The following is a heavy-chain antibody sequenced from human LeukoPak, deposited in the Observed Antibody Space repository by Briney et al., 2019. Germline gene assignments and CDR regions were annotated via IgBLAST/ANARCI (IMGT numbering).Heavy chain of an antibody. Sequence: SGPTLMHPTPTLTLTCTFSGFSLGTIGVGVAWIRQPPGKALGWLAVFYRDDDKRYSPSLKSRLTITKDTSNNQVVLTMTNMDPVDTATYYCAHIGDYVADYWGQGTLVTVSS. CDR1: GFSLGTIGVG. J-gene: IGHJ4*02. CDR3: AHIGDYVADY. D-gene: IGHD3-10*02. CDR2: FYRDDDK. V-gene: IGHV2-5*02.